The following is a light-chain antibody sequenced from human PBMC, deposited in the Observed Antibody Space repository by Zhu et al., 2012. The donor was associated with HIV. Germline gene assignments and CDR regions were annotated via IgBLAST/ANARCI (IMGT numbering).Light chain of an antibody. CDR2: GAS. CDR3: QQYGGSPPVT. J-gene: IGKJ4*01. V-gene: IGKV3-20*01. Sequence: EIVLTQSPGTLSLSPGERATLSCRASQSVSSSYLAWYQQKPGQAPRLLIYGASSRATGIPDRFSGSGSGTDFTLTISRLEPEDFAVHYCQQYGGSPPVTFGGGTKVEIK. CDR1: QSVSSSY.